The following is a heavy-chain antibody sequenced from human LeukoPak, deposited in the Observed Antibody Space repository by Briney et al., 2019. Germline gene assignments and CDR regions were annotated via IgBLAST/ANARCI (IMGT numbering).Heavy chain of an antibody. J-gene: IGHJ4*02. D-gene: IGHD2-15*01. CDR2: ITRNSDYT. CDR3: GRDGLSGGSCYGIDY. Sequence: PGGSLRLSCAASGFTFSDYYISWIRQAPGKGLEWVSYITRNSDYTNYADSVKGRFTISRDNSKNTLYLQMNSLRAEDTAVYYCGRDGLSGGSCYGIDYWRQGTLVTVSS. CDR1: GFTFSDYY. V-gene: IGHV3-11*06.